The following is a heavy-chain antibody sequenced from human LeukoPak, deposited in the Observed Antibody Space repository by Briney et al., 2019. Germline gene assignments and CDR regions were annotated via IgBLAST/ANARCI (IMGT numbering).Heavy chain of an antibody. D-gene: IGHD5-12*01. CDR2: IQYDGHTK. J-gene: IGHJ4*02. CDR1: GFTFSSYA. CDR3: AKDLSGDGNFDY. V-gene: IGHV3-30*02. Sequence: GGSLRLSCAASGFTFSSYAMHWVRQAPGKGLEWVAFIQYDGHTKYYADSVKGRFTISRDNSENTLYLQMISLRGEDTAVYYCAKDLSGDGNFDYWGQGTLVTVSS.